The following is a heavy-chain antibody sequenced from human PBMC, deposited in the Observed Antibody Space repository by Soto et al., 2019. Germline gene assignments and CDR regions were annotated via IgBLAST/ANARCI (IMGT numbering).Heavy chain of an antibody. CDR1: GFTFSSYG. CDR2: TWYDGSNK. D-gene: IGHD3-22*01. J-gene: IGHJ4*02. CDR3: TRDYDSSGYPRYYFDY. V-gene: IGHV3-33*01. Sequence: QVQLVASGGGVVQPGRSLRLSCAASGFTFSSYGMHWVRQAPGKGQAWVAVTWYDGSNKYYADSVKGRFTITRDNSKNTLYLQMNSMRAEDTAVYYCTRDYDSSGYPRYYFDYWGQGTLVSVST.